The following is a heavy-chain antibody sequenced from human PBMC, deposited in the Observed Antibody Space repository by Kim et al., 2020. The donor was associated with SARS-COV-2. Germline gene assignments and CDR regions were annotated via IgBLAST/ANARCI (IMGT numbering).Heavy chain of an antibody. V-gene: IGHV3-30-3*01. CDR3: ARDYDLRAYKYGFFDY. CDR2: ISFDGDTT. J-gene: IGHJ4*02. CDR1: GFVFNNFA. D-gene: IGHD5-18*01. Sequence: GGSLRLSCAASGFVFNNFALHWVRQAPGKGLEWVAAISFDGDTTYYADSVKGRFTISTDNSKDTLFLQMNSLRAEDTALYYCARDYDLRAYKYGFFDYWGQGTLVTVSS.